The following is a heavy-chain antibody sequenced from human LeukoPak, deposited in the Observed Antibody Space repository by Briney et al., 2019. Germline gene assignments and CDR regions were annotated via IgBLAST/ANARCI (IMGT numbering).Heavy chain of an antibody. CDR3: AELGITMIGGV. V-gene: IGHV3-48*03. CDR1: TFTFSSYE. Sequence: GGSLRLSCAASTFTFSSYEMNWVRQAPGKGLEWVSYTSSSGSTIYYADSVKGRFTISRDNAKSSLYLQMNSLRAEDTAVYYCAELGITMIGGVWGKGTTVTISS. J-gene: IGHJ6*04. D-gene: IGHD3-10*02. CDR2: TSSSGSTI.